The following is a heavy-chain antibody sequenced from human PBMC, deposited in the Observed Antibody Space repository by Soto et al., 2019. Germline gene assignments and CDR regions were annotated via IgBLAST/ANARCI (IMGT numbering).Heavy chain of an antibody. CDR3: ARVYSTMVRGLEAFDY. Sequence: ASVKVSCKASGYTVTSYGISWVRQAPGQGLEWMGWIRAYNGNTNYAQKLQGNATMTTDTSTSTAYMELRSLRSNDTGVYYCARVYSTMVRGLEAFDYWGQGTLVTVSS. CDR2: IRAYNGNT. V-gene: IGHV1-18*01. CDR1: GYTVTSYG. D-gene: IGHD3-10*01. J-gene: IGHJ4*02.